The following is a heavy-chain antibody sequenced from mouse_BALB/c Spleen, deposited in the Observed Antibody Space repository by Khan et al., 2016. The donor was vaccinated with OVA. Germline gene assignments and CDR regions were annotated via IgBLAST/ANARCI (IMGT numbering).Heavy chain of an antibody. J-gene: IGHJ4*01. V-gene: IGHV9-2-1*01. CDR1: GYSFTDYS. CDR2: INTETGEP. Sequence: QIQLVQSGPELKKPGETVKISCKASGYSFTDYSMHWVKQAPGKGLKWMGWINTETGEPTYADDLKGRFVISLETNVSTAYLQINNLQTEYTATYFCATSIPFYAMDYWGQGTSVTVSS. CDR3: ATSIPFYAMDY. D-gene: IGHD2-3*01.